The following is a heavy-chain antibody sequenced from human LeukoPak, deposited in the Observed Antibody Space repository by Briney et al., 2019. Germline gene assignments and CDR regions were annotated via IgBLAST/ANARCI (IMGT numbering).Heavy chain of an antibody. V-gene: IGHV3-9*01. J-gene: IGHJ6*03. CDR3: ASTGYSSGWSPHGPYYYYMDV. Sequence: GRSLRLSCAASGFTFDDYAMHWVRQAPGKGLEWVSGISWNSGSIGYADSVKGRFTISRDNAKNSLYLPMNSLRAEDTALYYCASTGYSSGWSPHGPYYYYMDVWGKGTTVTVSS. D-gene: IGHD6-19*01. CDR2: ISWNSGSI. CDR1: GFTFDDYA.